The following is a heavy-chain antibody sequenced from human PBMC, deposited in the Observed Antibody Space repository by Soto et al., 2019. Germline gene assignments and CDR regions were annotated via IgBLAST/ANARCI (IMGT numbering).Heavy chain of an antibody. CDR3: TRELNGGNPFDS. Sequence: QVQLVQSGAEVKKPGASVRLSCKPSGYTLPNYAIQWVRQAAGQRLEWLGWIDPGSGQATYSQKVQARINLSRENSASTFYMDLNSLTSEDTGVYFCTRELNGGNPFDSGGKGALVTVSS. V-gene: IGHV1-3*01. D-gene: IGHD2-8*01. J-gene: IGHJ4*02. CDR1: GYTLPNYA. CDR2: IDPGSGQA.